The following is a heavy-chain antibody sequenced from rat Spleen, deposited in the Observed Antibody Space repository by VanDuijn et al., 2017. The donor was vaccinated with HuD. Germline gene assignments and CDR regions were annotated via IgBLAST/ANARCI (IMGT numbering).Heavy chain of an antibody. V-gene: IGHV5-17*01. CDR2: ITYDGSST. Sequence: EVQLVESGGGLAQPGRSLKFSCTASGFTFSDYGMAWVRQAPGKGLEWVATITYDGSSTYYLDSVKGRFTLSRDDAKRTLFLQMDSLRSEDTATYYCARLSYYYDGYFDYWGQGVMVTVSS. CDR3: ARLSYYYDGYFDY. D-gene: IGHD1-12*03. J-gene: IGHJ2*01. CDR1: GFTFSDYG.